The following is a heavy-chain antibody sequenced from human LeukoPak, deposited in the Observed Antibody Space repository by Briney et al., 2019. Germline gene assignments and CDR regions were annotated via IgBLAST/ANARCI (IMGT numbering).Heavy chain of an antibody. V-gene: IGHV4-39*07. Sequence: SETLSLTCTVSGGSISSSPYYWGWIRQPPGKGLEWIVSIYYSGTTHYSPSLESRVTISVDTSKNHFSLKLASVTAADTAIYYCAKGAGGFSYYNWFDPWGQGTLVTVSS. CDR2: IYYSGTT. D-gene: IGHD5-18*01. J-gene: IGHJ5*02. CDR3: AKGAGGFSYYNWFDP. CDR1: GGSISSSPYY.